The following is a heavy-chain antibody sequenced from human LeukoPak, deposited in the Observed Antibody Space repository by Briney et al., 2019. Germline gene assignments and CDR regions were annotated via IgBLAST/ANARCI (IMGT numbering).Heavy chain of an antibody. CDR2: ISSSSSTI. CDR1: GFTFSSYS. D-gene: IGHD3-22*01. Sequence: PGGSLRLSCAASGFTFSSYSMNWVRQAPGKGLEWISYISSSSSTIYYADSVKGRFTISRDNAKNSLYLQLNSLRAEDTAVYYCARVLHKRNYDSSDYYGSWGQRTLVTVSS. J-gene: IGHJ5*02. CDR3: ARVLHKRNYDSSDYYGS. V-gene: IGHV3-48*01.